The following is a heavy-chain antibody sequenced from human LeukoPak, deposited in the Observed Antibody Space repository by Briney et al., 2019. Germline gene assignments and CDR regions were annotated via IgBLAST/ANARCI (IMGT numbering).Heavy chain of an antibody. CDR3: AREVAI. CDR2: IIPIFGTA. V-gene: IGHV1-69*05. D-gene: IGHD2-15*01. CDR1: GGTSSVYA. J-gene: IGHJ4*02. Sequence: SLKVSPEASGGTSSVYAVSRVRAAPGRGLEWMGGIIPIFGTANYAQKFQGRVTITTDASTSTAYMELSSLRSEDTAVYYCAREVAIRGQGTLVTVSS.